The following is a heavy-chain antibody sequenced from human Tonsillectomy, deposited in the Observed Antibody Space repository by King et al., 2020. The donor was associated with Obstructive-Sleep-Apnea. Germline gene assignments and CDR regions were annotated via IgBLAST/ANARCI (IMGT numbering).Heavy chain of an antibody. CDR1: GGSITSAGYY. V-gene: IGHV4-39*07. CDR2: IYYTGST. CDR3: ARESGSSPRGNYYNGLDV. D-gene: IGHD6-13*01. Sequence: QLQESGPGLVKPSETLSLTCTVSGGSITSAGYYWGWIRQSPGKGLEWIGSIYYTGSTYYNPSLKSRVTISVDTSKNQFSLRLSSVTAADTAVYFCARESGSSPRGNYYNGLDVWGQGTTVTVSS. J-gene: IGHJ6*02.